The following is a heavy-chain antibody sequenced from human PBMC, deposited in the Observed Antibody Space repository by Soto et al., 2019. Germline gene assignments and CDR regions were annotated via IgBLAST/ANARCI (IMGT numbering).Heavy chain of an antibody. CDR1: GYTFTSYD. Sequence: QVQLVQSGAEVKKPGASVKVSRKASGYTFTSYDINWVRQATGQGLEWMGWMNPNSGNTGYAQKFQGRVTMTRNTSISTAYMELSSLRSEDTAVYYCARGGYYDFWSGSSNNWFDPWGQGTLVTVSS. V-gene: IGHV1-8*01. CDR2: MNPNSGNT. D-gene: IGHD3-3*01. CDR3: ARGGYYDFWSGSSNNWFDP. J-gene: IGHJ5*02.